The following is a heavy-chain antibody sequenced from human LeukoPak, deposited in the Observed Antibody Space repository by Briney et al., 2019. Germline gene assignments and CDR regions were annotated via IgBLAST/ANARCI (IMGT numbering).Heavy chain of an antibody. D-gene: IGHD3-9*01. CDR1: GFTFSSYW. J-gene: IGHJ4*02. V-gene: IGHV3-7*01. CDR3: ARAGYFDWLLYGYFDY. CDR2: IKQDGSEK. Sequence: GGSLRLSCAASGFTFSSYWMSWLRQAPGKGLECVANIKQDGSEKYYVDSVKGRFTISRDNAKNSLYLQMNSLRAEDTAVYYCARAGYFDWLLYGYFDYWGQGTLVTVSS.